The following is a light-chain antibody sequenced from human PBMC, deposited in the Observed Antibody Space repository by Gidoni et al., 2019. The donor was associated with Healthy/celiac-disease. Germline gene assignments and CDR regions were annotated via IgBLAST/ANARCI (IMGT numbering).Light chain of an antibody. CDR1: RSNIWNNY. V-gene: IGLV1-51*01. Sequence: QSLLTPPPSVSAAPGKKVTISCSVSRSNIWNNYLSWYQQLPGTALKLLIYDNNKPPSGIPGRFAGSKSGTSATLGITGLQTGDEADYYCGTWDSSLSAGVFGGGTKLTVL. J-gene: IGLJ2*01. CDR2: DNN. CDR3: GTWDSSLSAGV.